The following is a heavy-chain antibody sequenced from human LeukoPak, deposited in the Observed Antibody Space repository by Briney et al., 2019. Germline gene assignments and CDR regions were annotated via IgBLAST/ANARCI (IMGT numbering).Heavy chain of an antibody. D-gene: IGHD5-18*01. CDR2: ISYDGSNK. J-gene: IGHJ4*02. Sequence: GGSLGLSCAASGFTFSSYGMHWVRQAPGKGLEWVAVISYDGSNKYYADSVKGRFTISRDNSKNTLYLQMNSLRAEDTAVYYCAKDQDVDTAMVMGYWGQGTLVTVSS. V-gene: IGHV3-30*18. CDR3: AKDQDVDTAMVMGY. CDR1: GFTFSSYG.